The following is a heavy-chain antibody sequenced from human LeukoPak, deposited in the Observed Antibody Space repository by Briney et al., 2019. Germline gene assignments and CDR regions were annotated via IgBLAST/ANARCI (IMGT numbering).Heavy chain of an antibody. V-gene: IGHV4-34*01. D-gene: IGHD4-11*01. CDR2: INHSGSA. J-gene: IGHJ4*02. CDR3: ARGQGTVTTH. CDR1: GGSFSGYY. Sequence: SETLSLTCAVYGGSFSGYYWTWIRQPPEKGLEWIGEINHSGSANYNPSLMSRVTISLDTSKNHFSLNLSSVTAADTAVYYCARGQGTVTTHWGQGTLVTVSS.